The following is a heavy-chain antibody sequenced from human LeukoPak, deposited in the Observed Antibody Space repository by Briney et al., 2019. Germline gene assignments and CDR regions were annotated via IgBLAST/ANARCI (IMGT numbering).Heavy chain of an antibody. D-gene: IGHD3-22*01. CDR2: IIPILGIA. V-gene: IGHV1-69*04. CDR1: GGTFSSYA. J-gene: IGHJ3*02. Sequence: GASVKVSCKASGGTFSSYAISWVRQAPGQGLEWMGRIIPILGIANYAQKFQGRVTITADKSTSTAYMELSSLRSEDTAVYYCARAPPRRDYDSSGYDDAFDIWGQGTMVTVSS. CDR3: ARAPPRRDYDSSGYDDAFDI.